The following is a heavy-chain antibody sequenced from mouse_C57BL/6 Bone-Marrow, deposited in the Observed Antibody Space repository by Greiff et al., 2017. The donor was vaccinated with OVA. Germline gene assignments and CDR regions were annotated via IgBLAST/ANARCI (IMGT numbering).Heavy chain of an antibody. Sequence: QVQLQQSGPGLVQPSQSLSITCTVSGFSLTSYGVHWVRQSPGKGLEWLGVIWSGGSTDYNAAFISRLSLSKDNSKSQVFFKMNSLQADDTAIYYCARKGYYGSSYDWYFDVWGTGTTVTVSS. CDR1: GFSLTSYG. V-gene: IGHV2-2*01. J-gene: IGHJ1*03. CDR2: IWSGGST. CDR3: ARKGYYGSSYDWYFDV. D-gene: IGHD1-1*01.